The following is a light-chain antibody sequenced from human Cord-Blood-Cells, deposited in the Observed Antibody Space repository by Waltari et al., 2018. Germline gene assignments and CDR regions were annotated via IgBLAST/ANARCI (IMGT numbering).Light chain of an antibody. Sequence: SYELTQPPSVSVSPGQTASITCSGDKLGDKYACWYQQKPGQSPVLVIYQDSKRPSGIPERFTCSNSVNTATLTSGGTQAMDEADYYCQAWDSSVVFGGGTKLSVL. J-gene: IGLJ2*01. CDR2: QDS. CDR1: KLGDKY. V-gene: IGLV3-1*01. CDR3: QAWDSSVV.